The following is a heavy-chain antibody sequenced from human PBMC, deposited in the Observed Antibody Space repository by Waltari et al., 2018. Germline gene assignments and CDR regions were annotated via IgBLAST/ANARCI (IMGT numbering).Heavy chain of an antibody. J-gene: IGHJ3*01. Sequence: QLQLQESGPRLVRPSETLSLICRVSGVSITSNRHYWAWIRQSPGQGLEWIGTVSYSGTTYSSPSLKSRVSVSRDTSKNQVSLILGSVTAADMAVYYCATYIGASVGTAAFDVWGQGTMGTVSS. CDR1: GVSITSNRHY. D-gene: IGHD5-12*01. CDR3: ATYIGASVGTAAFDV. CDR2: VSYSGTT. V-gene: IGHV4-39*01.